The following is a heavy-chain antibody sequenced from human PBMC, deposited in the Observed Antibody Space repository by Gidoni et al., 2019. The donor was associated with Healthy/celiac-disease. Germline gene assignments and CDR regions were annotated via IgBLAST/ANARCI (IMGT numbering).Heavy chain of an antibody. CDR1: GGSFSGYY. CDR2: INHSGST. CDR3: ARAPMYYYDSSGYGSLSY. Sequence: QVQLQQWGAGLLKPSETLSLTCAVYGGSFSGYYWSWIRQPPGKGLEWIGEINHSGSTNYNPSLKSRVTISVDTSKNQISLKLSSVTAADTAVYYCARAPMYYYDSSGYGSLSYWGQGTLVTVSS. V-gene: IGHV4-34*01. J-gene: IGHJ4*02. D-gene: IGHD3-22*01.